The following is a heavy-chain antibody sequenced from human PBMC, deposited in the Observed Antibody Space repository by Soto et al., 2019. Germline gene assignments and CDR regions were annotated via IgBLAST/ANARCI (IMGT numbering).Heavy chain of an antibody. J-gene: IGHJ6*02. CDR3: ARGISTTRYYYYYGMDV. V-gene: IGHV1-46*01. CDR1: GYTLTSYY. Sequence: QVQLVQSGAEVKKPGASVKVSCKASGYTLTSYYLHWVRQAPGQGPEWMGIINPSGRITNDAQKFQDRVTMTSDTSTSTVYMELSSLRSEDTAVYYCARGISTTRYYYYYGMDVWGQGTTVTVSS. D-gene: IGHD2-2*01. CDR2: INPSGRIT.